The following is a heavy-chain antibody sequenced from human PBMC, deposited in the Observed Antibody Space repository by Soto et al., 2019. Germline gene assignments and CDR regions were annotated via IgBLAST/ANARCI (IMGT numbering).Heavy chain of an antibody. V-gene: IGHV4-59*08. CDR1: GGSISRYY. D-gene: IGHD3-16*01. CDR3: ARVGGPSSPPAYYYYYYLDV. J-gene: IGHJ6*03. CDR2: IYYSGST. Sequence: SETLSLTCTVSGGSISRYYWSWIRQPPGKGLEWIGYIYYSGSTNYNPSLKSRVTISVDTSKNQFSLKLSSVTDADTAVYYCARVGGPSSPPAYYYYYYLDVWGKGTTVNVSS.